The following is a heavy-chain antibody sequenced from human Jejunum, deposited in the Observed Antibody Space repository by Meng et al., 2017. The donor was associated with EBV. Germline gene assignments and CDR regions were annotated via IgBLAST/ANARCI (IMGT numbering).Heavy chain of an antibody. CDR3: TTDRREEPRQFDN. CDR1: GFTFNNAW. J-gene: IGHJ4*02. CDR2: IKSKTDGGAI. V-gene: IGHV3-15*01. D-gene: IGHD1-14*01. Sequence: EVQLVVSGGGLVELGXSLRLSCAASGFTFNNAWMSWVRQDPGKGLEWVGRIKSKTDGGAIDYAAPVKGRFTISRDDSENSLYLQMNSLKTEDTAVYYCTTDRREEPRQFDNWGQGTLVTVSS.